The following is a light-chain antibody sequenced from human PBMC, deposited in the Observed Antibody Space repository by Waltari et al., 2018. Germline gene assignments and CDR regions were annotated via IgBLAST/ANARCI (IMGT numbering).Light chain of an antibody. Sequence: EIVLTQSPATLSLSPGERATLSCRASQSIRDYLAWYQHKPGQAPRLLIYDASSRATGIPARFSGSASGTDFTLTISSLEPEDFAVYYCQQRSNWPLTFGGGTKVEIK. CDR3: QQRSNWPLT. J-gene: IGKJ4*01. CDR2: DAS. CDR1: QSIRDY. V-gene: IGKV3-11*01.